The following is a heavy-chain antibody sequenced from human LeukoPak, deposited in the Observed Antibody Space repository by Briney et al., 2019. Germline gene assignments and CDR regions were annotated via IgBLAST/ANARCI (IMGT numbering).Heavy chain of an antibody. V-gene: IGHV1-2*02. J-gene: IGHJ4*02. CDR1: GYIFTGYY. CDR3: ARHPYSESYHFAY. D-gene: IGHD1-26*01. CDR2: INPNSGGT. Sequence: GASVKVSCKASGYIFTGYYMHWVRQAPGQGLEWMGWINPNSGGTNSAQKFQGRVTMTRDTSISTAYMELSRLTSDDTAVYYCARHPYSESYHFAYPGQGPLVTVSS.